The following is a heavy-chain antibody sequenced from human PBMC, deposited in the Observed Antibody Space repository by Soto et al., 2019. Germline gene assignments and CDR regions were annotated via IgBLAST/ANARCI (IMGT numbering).Heavy chain of an antibody. CDR2: ISAYNGNT. J-gene: IGHJ5*02. Sequence: ASVKVSCKASGYTFTSYGISWVRQAPGQGLEWMGWISAYNGNTNYAQKLQGRVTMTTDTSTSTVYMELRSLRSDDTAVYYCARVGSTYYYDSSGSGWFDPWGQGTLVTVSS. CDR1: GYTFTSYG. D-gene: IGHD3-22*01. V-gene: IGHV1-18*01. CDR3: ARVGSTYYYDSSGSGWFDP.